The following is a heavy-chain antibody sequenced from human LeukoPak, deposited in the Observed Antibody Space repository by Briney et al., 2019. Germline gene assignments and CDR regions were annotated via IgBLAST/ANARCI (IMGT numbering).Heavy chain of an antibody. CDR1: GDSVSSNSAA. J-gene: IGHJ6*03. D-gene: IGHD5-24*01. V-gene: IGHV6-1*01. CDR3: ARDGRDGYRDFYYMDV. Sequence: SQTLSLTCAISGDSVSSNSAAWNSIRQSPSRGLEWLGRTYYRSKWYNDYAVSVKSRITINPDTSKNQFSLQLNSVTPEDTAVYYCARDGRDGYRDFYYMDVWGKGTTVTVSS. CDR2: TYYRSKWYN.